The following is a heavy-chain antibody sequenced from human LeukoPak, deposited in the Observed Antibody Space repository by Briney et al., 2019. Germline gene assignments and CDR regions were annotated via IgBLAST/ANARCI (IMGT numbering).Heavy chain of an antibody. J-gene: IGHJ5*02. CDR1: GGSMNINDYY. V-gene: IGHV4-39*07. D-gene: IGHD1-1*01. CDR3: ARDSIRVQTGTTP. CDR2: IYYTGTT. Sequence: SETLSLTCSVFGGSMNINDYYWAWIRQPPGKGLEWIGSIYYTGTTYYNPSLNYRVTISVDTAKNQFSLRLTSVTAADTAVYYCARDSIRVQTGTTPWGRGTLVTVSS.